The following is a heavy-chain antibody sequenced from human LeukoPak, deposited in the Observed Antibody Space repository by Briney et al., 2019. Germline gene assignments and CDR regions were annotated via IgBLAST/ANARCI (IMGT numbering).Heavy chain of an antibody. CDR2: IYTSGST. CDR1: GGSISSGSYY. CDR3: ARGWVDYSNSWIQTGLGVAFDY. V-gene: IGHV4-61*02. Sequence: SQTLSLTCTVSGGSISSGSYYWSWIRRPPGRGLEWIGRIYTSGSTNYNPSLKSRVTISVDTSKNQFSLKLSPVTAADTAVYYCARGWVDYSNSWIQTGLGVAFDYWGQGTLVTVSS. D-gene: IGHD4-11*01. J-gene: IGHJ4*02.